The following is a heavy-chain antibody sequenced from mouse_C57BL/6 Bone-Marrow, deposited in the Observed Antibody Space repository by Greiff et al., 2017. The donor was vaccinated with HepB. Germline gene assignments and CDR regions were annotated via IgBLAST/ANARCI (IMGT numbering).Heavy chain of an antibody. CDR2: LRTYYGDA. CDR3: AREEITTVVAH. V-gene: IGHV1-67*01. D-gene: IGHD1-1*01. J-gene: IGHJ2*01. Sequence: VQLQPSGPELVRPGVSVKISCKGSGYTFTDYAMHWVKQSHAKSLEWLGVLRTYYGDASYNQKFKDKATMTVDKSTSTAYMQLSSLTSEDSAVYYCAREEITTVVAHWGQGTTLTVSS. CDR1: GYTFTDYA.